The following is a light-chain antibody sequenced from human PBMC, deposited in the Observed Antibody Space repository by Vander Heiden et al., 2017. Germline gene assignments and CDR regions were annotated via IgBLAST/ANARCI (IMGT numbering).Light chain of an antibody. Sequence: IQLTQSPSTLSASVGDRVTITCRASQSNSTDLAWYQRKPGTAPKLLIYTASTLESGVPSRFSGSGSGTEFTITISSLQPDDFATYYCQQYNTYWTSGQGTKVEIK. CDR3: QQYNTYWT. J-gene: IGKJ1*01. CDR1: QSNSTD. CDR2: TAS. V-gene: IGKV1-5*03.